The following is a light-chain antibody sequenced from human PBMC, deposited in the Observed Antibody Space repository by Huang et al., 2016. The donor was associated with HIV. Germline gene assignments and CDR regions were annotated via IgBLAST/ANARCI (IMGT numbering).Light chain of an antibody. CDR3: QQYGTTPIT. CDR1: QSVISTY. V-gene: IGKV3-20*01. J-gene: IGKJ5*01. Sequence: EIVLTQSLGTLSLSSGERATLSCRASQSVISTYLGWYQQKPGQAPRLLIYGASSRATGIPDRVSGSGSGTDFTLTISRLEPEDFAVYYCQQYGTTPITFGQGTRLEIK. CDR2: GAS.